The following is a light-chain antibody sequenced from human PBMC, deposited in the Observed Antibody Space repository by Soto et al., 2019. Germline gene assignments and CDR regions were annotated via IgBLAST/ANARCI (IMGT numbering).Light chain of an antibody. J-gene: IGKJ1*01. CDR1: QGISNY. V-gene: IGKV1-27*01. CDR3: QKYNSAPWT. CDR2: VAS. Sequence: DIQMTQSPSSLSASVGDRVTITCRASQGISNYLAWYQQQPGKVPKLLIYVASTLQSGFPSRFSGSGSGTDFTLTISSLQPEDVAPYYYQKYNSAPWTFGQGTKVEIK.